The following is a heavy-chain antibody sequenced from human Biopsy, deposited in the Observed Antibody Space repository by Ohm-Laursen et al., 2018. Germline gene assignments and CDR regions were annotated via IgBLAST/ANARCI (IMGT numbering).Heavy chain of an antibody. D-gene: IGHD3-22*01. J-gene: IGHJ6*02. Sequence: GTLSLTCTVYGESFNGHYWSWIRQTPGKGLEWIGEINHSGRTNYNPSLKSRVTISVDTSKNKFSLKVRSVTAADTAVYYCVRGVDYYDPYHYYALDVWGQGTTVTVSS. CDR2: INHSGRT. CDR3: VRGVDYYDPYHYYALDV. CDR1: GESFNGHY. V-gene: IGHV4-34*01.